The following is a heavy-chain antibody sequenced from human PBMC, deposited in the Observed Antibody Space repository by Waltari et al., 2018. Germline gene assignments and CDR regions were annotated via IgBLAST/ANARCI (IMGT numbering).Heavy chain of an antibody. CDR2: IYHSGST. CDR3: ASRASWYNWNY. J-gene: IGHJ4*02. Sequence: QVQLQESGPGLVKPSETLSLTCAVSGYSISSGYYWGWIRQPPGKGLEWIGSIYHSGSTYYNPSLKSRVTISVDTSKNQFSLKLSSVTAADTAVYYCASRASWYNWNYWGQGTLVTVSS. D-gene: IGHD1-20*01. CDR1: GYSISSGYY. V-gene: IGHV4-38-2*01.